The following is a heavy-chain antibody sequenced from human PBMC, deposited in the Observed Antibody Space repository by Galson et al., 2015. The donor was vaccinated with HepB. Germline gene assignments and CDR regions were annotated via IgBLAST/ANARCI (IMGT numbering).Heavy chain of an antibody. Sequence: SLRLSCAXSGFPFTXYSVNWXRQAXGTALEXXXXIXGXXXTIYXADSVRGRXXISRDNAKNSLFLQMXSLRPDDTGVYYCSSAWDQYLQHWGQGTVVTVSS. CDR1: GFPFTXYS. J-gene: IGHJ1*01. D-gene: IGHD1-26*01. CDR3: SSAWDQYLQH. CDR2: IXGXXXTI. V-gene: IGHV3-48*04.